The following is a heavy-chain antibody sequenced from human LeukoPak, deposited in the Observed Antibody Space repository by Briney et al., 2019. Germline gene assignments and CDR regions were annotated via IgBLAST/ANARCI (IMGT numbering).Heavy chain of an antibody. CDR3: ASGAYYYDSSASRYGMDV. CDR2: ISGSGGST. D-gene: IGHD3-22*01. J-gene: IGHJ6*02. Sequence: GGSLRLSCAASGFTFSSYAMSWVRQAPGKGLEWVSAISGSGGSTYYADSVKGRFTISRDNSKNTLYLQMNSLRAEDTAVYYCASGAYYYDSSASRYGMDVWGQGTTVTVSS. V-gene: IGHV3-23*01. CDR1: GFTFSSYA.